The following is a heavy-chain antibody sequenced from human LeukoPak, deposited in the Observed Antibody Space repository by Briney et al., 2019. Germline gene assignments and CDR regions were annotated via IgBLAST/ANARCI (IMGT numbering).Heavy chain of an antibody. CDR3: ARLSARYYDSSGYYLYYYYYYMDV. Sequence: SETLSLTCTVSGGSISSSSYYWGWIRQPPGKGLEWIGSIYYSGSTYYNPSPKSRVTISVDTSKNQFSLKLSSVTAADTAVYYCARLSARYYDSSGYYLYYYYYYMDVWGKGTTVTVSS. J-gene: IGHJ6*03. CDR1: GGSISSSSYY. D-gene: IGHD3-22*01. CDR2: IYYSGST. V-gene: IGHV4-39*07.